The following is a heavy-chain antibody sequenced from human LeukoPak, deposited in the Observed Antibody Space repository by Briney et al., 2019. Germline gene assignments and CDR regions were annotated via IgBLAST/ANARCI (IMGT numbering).Heavy chain of an antibody. CDR2: IYYSGST. V-gene: IGHV4-59*08. CDR3: ARQSQQLVPFDY. D-gene: IGHD6-6*01. J-gene: IGHJ4*02. CDR1: GGSISSYY. Sequence: PSETLSLTCIVSGGSISSYYWSWIRQPPGKGLEWIGYIYYSGSTNYNPSLKSRVTISVDTSKNQFSLRLSSVTAADTAVYYCARQSQQLVPFDYWGQGTLVTVSS.